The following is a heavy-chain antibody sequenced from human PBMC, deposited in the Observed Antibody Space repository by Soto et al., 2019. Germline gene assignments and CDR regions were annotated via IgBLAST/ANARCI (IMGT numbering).Heavy chain of an antibody. CDR1: GGSISSYY. CDR2: IYYSGST. CDR3: ARGQEDVLLWFGERKKMHHFDY. J-gene: IGHJ4*02. V-gene: IGHV4-59*01. D-gene: IGHD3-10*01. Sequence: SETLSLTCTVSGGSISSYYWSWIRQPPGKGLEWIGYIYYSGSTNCNPSLKSRVTISLDTSKNQFSLKLSSVTAADTAVYYCARGQEDVLLWFGERKKMHHFDYWGQGTLVTVSS.